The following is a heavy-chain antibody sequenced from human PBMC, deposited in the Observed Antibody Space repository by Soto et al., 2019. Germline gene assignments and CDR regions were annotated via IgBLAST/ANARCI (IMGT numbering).Heavy chain of an antibody. D-gene: IGHD2-2*01. Sequence: ASVKVSCKASGYTFTSYGISWVRQAPGQGLEWMGWISAYNGNTNYAQKLQGRVTMTTDTSTSTADMELRSLRSDDTAVYYCARDDGPDQKYQLLRWYWFDPWGQGTLVTVSS. J-gene: IGHJ5*02. CDR3: ARDDGPDQKYQLLRWYWFDP. V-gene: IGHV1-18*01. CDR2: ISAYNGNT. CDR1: GYTFTSYG.